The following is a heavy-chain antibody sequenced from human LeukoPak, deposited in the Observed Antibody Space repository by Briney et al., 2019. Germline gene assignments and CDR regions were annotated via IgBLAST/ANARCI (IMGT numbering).Heavy chain of an antibody. D-gene: IGHD5-18*01. CDR1: GFTFSNYA. J-gene: IGHJ4*02. V-gene: IGHV3-23*01. Sequence: PGESLRLSCAASGFTFSNYAMSWVRQAPGKGLEWVSVISDSGGSTYHADSVKGRFTISRDNAKNSLYLQMNSLRAEDTAVYYCAREDSYGFGIDYWGQGTLVTVSS. CDR2: ISDSGGST. CDR3: AREDSYGFGIDY.